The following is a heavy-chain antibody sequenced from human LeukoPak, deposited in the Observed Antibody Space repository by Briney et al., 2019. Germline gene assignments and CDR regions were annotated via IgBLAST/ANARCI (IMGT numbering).Heavy chain of an antibody. D-gene: IGHD6-19*01. CDR1: GGSFSGYY. CDR2: INHSGST. J-gene: IGHJ4*02. CDR3: ARGKQWLVR. V-gene: IGHV4-34*01. Sequence: PSETLSLTCAVYGGSFSGYYWSWIRQPPGKGLEWIGEINHSGSTNYNPSLKSRVTISVDTSKNQFSLKLSSVTAADTAVYYCARGKQWLVRWGQGTLVTVSS.